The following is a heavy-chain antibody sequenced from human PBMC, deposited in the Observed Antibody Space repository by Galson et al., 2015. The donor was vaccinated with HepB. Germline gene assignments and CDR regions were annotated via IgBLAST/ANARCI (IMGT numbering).Heavy chain of an antibody. CDR3: ARLADSSGYFHWFDP. V-gene: IGHV7-4-1*02. J-gene: IGHJ5*02. D-gene: IGHD3-22*01. Sequence: SVKVSCKASGYVFTDHYINWVRQAPGQGLEWMGWINPNIGNSRYAQGFTGRFVFPLDTAGSTAFLHISSLKAEDTAVYYCARLADSSGYFHWFDPWGQGTLVTVSS. CDR2: INPNIGNS. CDR1: GYVFTDHY.